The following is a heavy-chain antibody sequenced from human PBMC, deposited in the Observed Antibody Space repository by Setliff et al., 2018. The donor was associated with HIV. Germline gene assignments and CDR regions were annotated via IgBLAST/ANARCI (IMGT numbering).Heavy chain of an antibody. CDR1: GYTFTSYA. D-gene: IGHD1-7*01. Sequence: RASVKVSCKASGYTFTSYAMNWVRQAPGQGLEWMGWINTNTGSPTYAQGFTGRFVFSLDTSVSTAYLQISSLEAEDTAVYYCARRGNYVFYYYMDVWGKGTTVTVSS. CDR3: ARRGNYVFYYYMDV. CDR2: INTNTGSP. V-gene: IGHV7-4-1*02. J-gene: IGHJ6*03.